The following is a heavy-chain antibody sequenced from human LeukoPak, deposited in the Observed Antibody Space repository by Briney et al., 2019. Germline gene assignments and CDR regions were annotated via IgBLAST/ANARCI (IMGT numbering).Heavy chain of an antibody. CDR2: IYTSGST. Sequence: SETLSLTCTVSGGSISSYHWSWIRQPAGKGLEWIGRIYTSGSTNYNPSLKSRVTMSVDTSKDQFSLKLSSVTAADTAVYYCARDPPGGYYYYMDVWGKGTTVTVSS. CDR1: GGSISSYH. D-gene: IGHD1-14*01. CDR3: ARDPPGGYYYYMDV. J-gene: IGHJ6*03. V-gene: IGHV4-4*07.